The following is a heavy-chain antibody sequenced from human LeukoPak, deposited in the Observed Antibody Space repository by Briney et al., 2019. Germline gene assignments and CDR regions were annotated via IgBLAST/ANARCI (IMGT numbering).Heavy chain of an antibody. D-gene: IGHD3-22*01. CDR1: GGSISSSSYY. Sequence: SETLSLTCTVSGGSISSSSYYWGWIRQPPGKGLEWIGSIYYSGSTYYNPSLKSRVTISVDTSKNQFSLKLSSVTAADTAVYYCAISPYYYDSSGYSPLIPPTIWGQGAMVTVSS. J-gene: IGHJ3*02. CDR3: AISPYYYDSSGYSPLIPPTI. V-gene: IGHV4-39*01. CDR2: IYYSGST.